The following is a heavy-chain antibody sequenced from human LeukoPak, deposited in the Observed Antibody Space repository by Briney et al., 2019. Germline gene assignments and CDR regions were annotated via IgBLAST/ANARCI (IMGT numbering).Heavy chain of an antibody. J-gene: IGHJ4*02. Sequence: GGSLRLSCAASGFTFSSYWMHWVRHAPGKGLVWVSRINSDGSSTNYADSVKGRFTISRDNAKNTLYLQMNSLRAEDTAVYYCARGGDNWYYFDYWGQGTLVTVSS. CDR1: GFTFSSYW. D-gene: IGHD1-20*01. CDR3: ARGGDNWYYFDY. CDR2: INSDGSST. V-gene: IGHV3-74*01.